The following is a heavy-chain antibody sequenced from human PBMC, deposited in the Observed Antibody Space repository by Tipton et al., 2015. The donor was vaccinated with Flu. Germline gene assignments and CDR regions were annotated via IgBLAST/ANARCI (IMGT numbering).Heavy chain of an antibody. D-gene: IGHD2-2*01. CDR1: NGTISSYY. V-gene: IGHV4-4*07. CDR2: IHSSGGT. CDR3: ASGACSSSTCPKGGFDN. Sequence: TLSLTCTVSNGTISSYYWSWIRQPAGKGLEWIGRIHSSGGTNYNPSLKSRVTMSVDTSENQFSLKVNSVTAADTAVYYCASGACSSSTCPKGGFDNWGQGTLVVVSS. J-gene: IGHJ4*02.